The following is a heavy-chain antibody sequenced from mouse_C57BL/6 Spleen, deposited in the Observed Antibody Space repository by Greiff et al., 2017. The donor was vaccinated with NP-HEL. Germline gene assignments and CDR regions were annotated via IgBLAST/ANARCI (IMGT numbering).Heavy chain of an antibody. J-gene: IGHJ4*01. CDR1: GYTFTSYD. V-gene: IGHV1-85*01. Sequence: LVESGPELVKPGASVKLSCKASGYTFTSYDINWVKQRPGQGLEWIGWIYPRDGSTKYNEKFTGKSTWTVDTSSSTADMELHSLTSEDSAVYYCARGYGPLYYAMDYWGQGTSVTVSS. CDR3: ARGYGPLYYAMDY. CDR2: IYPRDGST. D-gene: IGHD1-1*02.